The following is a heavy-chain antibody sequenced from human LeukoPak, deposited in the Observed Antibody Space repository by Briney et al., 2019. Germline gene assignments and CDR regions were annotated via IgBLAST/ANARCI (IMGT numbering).Heavy chain of an antibody. V-gene: IGHV1-8*01. CDR3: ARVSGDDFWSGYYLDY. J-gene: IGHJ4*02. CDR2: MNPNSGNT. CDR1: GYTFTSYD. D-gene: IGHD3-3*01. Sequence: PSASVKVSCKASGYTFTSYDINWVRQATGQGLEWMGWMNPNSGNTGYAQKFQGRVTMTRNTSISTAYMELSSLRSENTAVYYCARVSGDDFWSGYYLDYWGQGTLVTVSS.